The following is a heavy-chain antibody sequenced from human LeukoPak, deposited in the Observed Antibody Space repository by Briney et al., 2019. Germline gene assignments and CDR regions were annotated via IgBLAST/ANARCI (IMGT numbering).Heavy chain of an antibody. V-gene: IGHV3-23*01. CDR1: GFTFSSYA. D-gene: IGHD5-18*01. CDR3: AKWIQLWLLYY. J-gene: IGHJ4*02. CDR2: ISGSGGST. Sequence: GGSLRLSCAASGFTFSSYAMSWVRRAPGKGLEWVSAISGSGGSTYYADSVKGRFTISRDNSKNTLYLQMNSLRAEDTAVYYCAKWIQLWLLYYWGQGTLVTVSS.